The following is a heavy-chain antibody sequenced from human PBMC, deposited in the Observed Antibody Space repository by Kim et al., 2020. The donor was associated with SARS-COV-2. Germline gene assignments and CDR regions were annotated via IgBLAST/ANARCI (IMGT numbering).Heavy chain of an antibody. D-gene: IGHD3-10*01. CDR2: INAGNGNT. CDR1: GYTFTSYA. CDR3: ARTGITMVRGVIIEDWFDP. Sequence: ASVKVSCKASGYTFTSYAMHWVRQAPGQRLEWMGWINAGNGNTKYSQKFQGRVTITRDTSASTAYMELSSLRSEDTAVYYCARTGITMVRGVIIEDWFDPWGQGTLVTVSS. J-gene: IGHJ5*02. V-gene: IGHV1-3*01.